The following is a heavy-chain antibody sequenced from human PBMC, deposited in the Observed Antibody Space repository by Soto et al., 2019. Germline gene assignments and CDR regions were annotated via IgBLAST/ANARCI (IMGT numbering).Heavy chain of an antibody. CDR2: LHYSGNT. D-gene: IGHD1-26*01. CDR1: GGSINGYY. Sequence: SETLSLTCVVSGGSINGYYWSWIRQPPGKGLEWIGYLHYSGNTNYNPSFKSRVTISLDTSKNQFSLDLNSVTAADTAVYFCARSRVGTHDYWGQGTLVTV. CDR3: ARSRVGTHDY. V-gene: IGHV4-59*01. J-gene: IGHJ4*02.